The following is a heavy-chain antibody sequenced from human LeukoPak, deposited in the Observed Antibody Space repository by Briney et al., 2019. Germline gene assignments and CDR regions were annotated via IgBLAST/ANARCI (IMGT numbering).Heavy chain of an antibody. Sequence: ASVKVSCKASGYTFTDYYMHWVRQAPGQGFEWMGWVNPNDGDTNYAQKFQGRVTMTRDTSISTAHMEVSRLRSDDTAVYYCARANFLYCSSTTCLFDYWGQGTLVTVSS. V-gene: IGHV1-2*02. CDR2: VNPNDGDT. D-gene: IGHD2-2*01. J-gene: IGHJ4*02. CDR1: GYTFTDYY. CDR3: ARANFLYCSSTTCLFDY.